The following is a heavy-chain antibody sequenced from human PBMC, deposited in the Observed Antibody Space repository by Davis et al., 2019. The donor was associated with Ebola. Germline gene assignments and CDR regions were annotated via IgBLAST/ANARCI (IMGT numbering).Heavy chain of an antibody. V-gene: IGHV1-2*04. J-gene: IGHJ6*02. CDR3: ARGEQLGLYYGMDV. CDR2: INPNSGGT. D-gene: IGHD6-6*01. Sequence: AASVKVSCKASGYTFTGYYMHWVRQAPGQGLEWMGWINPNSGGTNYAQKFQGWVTMTRDTSISTAYMELSRLRSDDTAVYYCARGEQLGLYYGMDVWGQGTTVTVSS. CDR1: GYTFTGYY.